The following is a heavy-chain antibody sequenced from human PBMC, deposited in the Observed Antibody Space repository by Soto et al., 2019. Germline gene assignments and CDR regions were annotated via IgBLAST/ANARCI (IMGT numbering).Heavy chain of an antibody. CDR3: AKDPEILWFGELGYGMDV. V-gene: IGHV3-23*01. J-gene: IGHJ6*02. D-gene: IGHD3-10*01. Sequence: GGSLRLSCAASGFTFSSYAMSWVRQAPGKGLEWVSAISGSGGSTYYADSVKGRFTISRDNSKNTLYLQMNSLRAEDTAVYYCAKDPEILWFGELGYGMDVWGQGTTVTVSS. CDR1: GFTFSSYA. CDR2: ISGSGGST.